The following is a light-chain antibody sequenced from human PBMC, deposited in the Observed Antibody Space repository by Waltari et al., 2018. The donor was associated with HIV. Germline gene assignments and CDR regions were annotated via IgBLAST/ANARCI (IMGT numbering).Light chain of an antibody. J-gene: IGLJ2*01. CDR3: SSYADRNGFYVV. Sequence: QSALTQPPSASGSPGQSVTISRTGTNSDIGGYNYVPWYQQHPGKAPKLVISEVTKRPSGVPDRFSGSKSGTTASLTVSGLQAEDEADYYCSSYADRNGFYVVFGGGTRLTVL. CDR2: EVT. V-gene: IGLV2-8*01. CDR1: NSDIGGYNY.